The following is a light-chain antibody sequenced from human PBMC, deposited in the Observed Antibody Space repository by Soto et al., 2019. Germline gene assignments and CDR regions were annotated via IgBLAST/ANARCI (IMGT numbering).Light chain of an antibody. Sequence: EIVLTQSPGTLSLSPAERATLSCRASQSVSSSNLAWHQQKPGQAPRLLFYGASRRATGIPDRFSGSGSGTEFTLTISRLESEDFAVYYCQQYGSSPSTFGQGTKVDIK. J-gene: IGKJ1*01. V-gene: IGKV3-20*01. CDR1: QSVSSSN. CDR2: GAS. CDR3: QQYGSSPST.